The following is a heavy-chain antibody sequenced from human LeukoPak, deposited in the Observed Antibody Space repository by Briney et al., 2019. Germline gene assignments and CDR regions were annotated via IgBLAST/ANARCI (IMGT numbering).Heavy chain of an antibody. CDR2: IYYSGST. V-gene: IGHV4-39*07. CDR1: GGSISSSSYY. Sequence: SETLSLTCTASGGSISSSSYYWGWIRQPPGKGLEWIGNIYYSGSTYYNPSLKSRVTISVDTSKNQFSLKLSSVTAADTAVYYCARDLRPAMVRGVFDYWGQGTLVTVSS. J-gene: IGHJ4*02. D-gene: IGHD3-10*01. CDR3: ARDLRPAMVRGVFDY.